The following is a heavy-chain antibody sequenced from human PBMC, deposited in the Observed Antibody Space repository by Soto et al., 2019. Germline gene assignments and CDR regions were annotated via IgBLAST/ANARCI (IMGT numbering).Heavy chain of an antibody. CDR3: AKEVIGYGDLSNWFDP. CDR1: GFTFSSYG. Sequence: QVQLVESGGGVVQPGRSLRLSCAASGFTFSSYGMHWVRQAPGKGLEWVAVISYDGSNKYYADSVKGRFTISRDNSKKTLYLQMNSLRAEDTAVYYCAKEVIGYGDLSNWFDPWGQGTLVTVSS. CDR2: ISYDGSNK. D-gene: IGHD4-17*01. V-gene: IGHV3-30*18. J-gene: IGHJ5*02.